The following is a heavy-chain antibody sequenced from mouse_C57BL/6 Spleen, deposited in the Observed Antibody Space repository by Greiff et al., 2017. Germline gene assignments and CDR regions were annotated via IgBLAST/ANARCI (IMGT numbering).Heavy chain of an antibody. CDR1: GYTFTDYY. Sequence: VKLLESGAELVRPGASVKLSCKASGYTFTDYYINWVKQRPGQGLEWIARIYPGSGNTYYNEKFKGKATLTAEKSSSTAYMQLSSLTSEDSAVYVCARERFDYWGQGTTLTVSS. J-gene: IGHJ2*01. V-gene: IGHV1-76*01. CDR3: ARERFDY. CDR2: IYPGSGNT.